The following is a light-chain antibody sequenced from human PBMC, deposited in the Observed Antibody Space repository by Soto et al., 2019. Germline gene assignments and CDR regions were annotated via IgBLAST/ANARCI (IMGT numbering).Light chain of an antibody. CDR1: QDINHF. CDR2: NAF. CDR3: QQSYNTPQT. Sequence: DIQMTQSPSSLSASVGDRVTITCQARQDINHFLNWYQQKPGKAPELLIFNAFNSEAGVASRFGGGSSGTDFTLTISSVQPEDIATYVCQQSYNTPQTFGQGTNVEIK. V-gene: IGKV1-33*01. J-gene: IGKJ1*01.